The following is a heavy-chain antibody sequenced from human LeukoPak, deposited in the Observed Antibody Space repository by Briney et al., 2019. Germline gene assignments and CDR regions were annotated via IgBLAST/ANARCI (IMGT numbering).Heavy chain of an antibody. Sequence: GALRLSCAASGFTFSSYAMSWVRQAPGKGLEWVSAISGSGGSTYYADSVKGRFTISRDNSKSTLYLQMNSLRAEDTAVYYCAKDRQVVITTPLDYWGQGALVTVSS. CDR1: GFTFSSYA. D-gene: IGHD3-22*01. V-gene: IGHV3-23*01. CDR2: ISGSGGST. CDR3: AKDRQVVITTPLDY. J-gene: IGHJ4*02.